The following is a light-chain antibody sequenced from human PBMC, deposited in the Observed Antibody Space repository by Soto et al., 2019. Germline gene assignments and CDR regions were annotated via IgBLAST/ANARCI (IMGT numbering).Light chain of an antibody. V-gene: IGKV1-39*01. Sequence: DIQMTQSPSSLSASVGDRVTITCRASQSISSYLNWYQQKPGKAPKILIYAASSLQSGVPSRFSGSGSGTDFTLTISSLQPEDFATYYCQQSYSTPRGTFGGGTKVEIK. CDR3: QQSYSTPRGT. CDR2: AAS. CDR1: QSISSY. J-gene: IGKJ4*01.